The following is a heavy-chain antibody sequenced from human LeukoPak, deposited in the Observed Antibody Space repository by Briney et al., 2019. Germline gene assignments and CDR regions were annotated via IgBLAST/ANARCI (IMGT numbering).Heavy chain of an antibody. CDR1: GFTFSSDS. J-gene: IGHJ4*02. Sequence: GGSLRLSCAASGFTFSSDSMNWVRQAPGKGPEWVSYISSSYITYYADSVKGRFTISRDNSKNTLYLQMNRLRVEDTAVYYCARKEIQIPLRYFDYWGQGSLVTVSS. V-gene: IGHV3-48*01. D-gene: IGHD3-9*01. CDR2: ISSSYIT. CDR3: ARKEIQIPLRYFDY.